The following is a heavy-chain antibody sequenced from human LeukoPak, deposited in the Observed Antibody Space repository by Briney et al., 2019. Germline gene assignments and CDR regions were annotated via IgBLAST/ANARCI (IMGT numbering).Heavy chain of an antibody. CDR1: RYTFTGYY. Sequence: ASVKVSCKASRYTFTGYYMHWVRQAPRQELEWMGWINPNSGGTNYAQKFQGSVTITRDTSISTAYTELSRLRSDDTAVYYCARTPSELRYFDWLYWFDPWGQGTLVTVSS. J-gene: IGHJ5*02. D-gene: IGHD3-9*01. CDR3: ARTPSELRYFDWLYWFDP. V-gene: IGHV1-2*02. CDR2: INPNSGGT.